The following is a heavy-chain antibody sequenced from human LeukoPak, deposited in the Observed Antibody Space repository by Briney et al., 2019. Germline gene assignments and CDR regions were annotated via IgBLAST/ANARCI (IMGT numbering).Heavy chain of an antibody. CDR3: ARGDWAPFDY. V-gene: IGHV3-7*01. CDR1: GFTFSDYW. Sequence: GGSLRLSCGASGFTFSDYWMKWVRQAPGKGLGWVAIIDQDGGGKYYLDSVKGRFTISRDNAKSSLYLQIDSLRAEDTAVYYCARGDWAPFDYWGQGSLLTVSS. J-gene: IGHJ4*02. CDR2: IDQDGGGK. D-gene: IGHD2-21*02.